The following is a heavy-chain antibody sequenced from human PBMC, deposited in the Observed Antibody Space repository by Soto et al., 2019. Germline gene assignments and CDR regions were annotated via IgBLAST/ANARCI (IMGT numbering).Heavy chain of an antibody. D-gene: IGHD3-22*01. J-gene: IGHJ4*02. CDR2: IYYSGST. CDR1: GGSISSGGYY. CDR3: ARAKGPNYYDSSGYYPPGY. V-gene: IGHV4-31*03. Sequence: PSETLSLTCTVSGGSISSGGYYWSWIRQHPGKGLEWIGYIYYSGSTYYNPSLKSRVTISVDTSKNQFSLKLSSVTAADTAVYYCARAKGPNYYDSSGYYPPGYWGQGTLVTVS.